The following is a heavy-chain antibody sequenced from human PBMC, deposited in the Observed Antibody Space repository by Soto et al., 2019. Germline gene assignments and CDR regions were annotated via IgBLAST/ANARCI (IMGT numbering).Heavy chain of an antibody. D-gene: IGHD3-10*01. CDR3: ARQGTSSGSDYAAFDF. Sequence: PGESLKISCQASGYTFIYFWVAWVRQAPGKGLEWMGVIYPGASDIRYSPSFEGHVTISADKSTNTAYLQWSSLEAADTAIYYCARQGTSSGSDYAAFDFWGPGTLVTVSS. V-gene: IGHV5-51*01. J-gene: IGHJ4*02. CDR1: GYTFIYFW. CDR2: IYPGASDI.